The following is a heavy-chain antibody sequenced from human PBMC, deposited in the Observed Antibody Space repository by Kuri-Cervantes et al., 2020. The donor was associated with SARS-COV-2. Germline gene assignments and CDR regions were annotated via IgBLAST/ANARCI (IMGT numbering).Heavy chain of an antibody. V-gene: IGHV1-69*13. CDR2: IMPIFGTA. Sequence: SVKVSCKASGGTLNTYSFSWVRQAPGQGLEWMGGIMPIFGTADYAQKFQDRVTITADEPTNTAYMELSSLRSDDTAVYYCERGGRLTASSSWLLLQWGQGTLVTVSS. D-gene: IGHD6-13*01. CDR3: ERGGRLTASSSWLLLQ. J-gene: IGHJ4*02. CDR1: GGTLNTYS.